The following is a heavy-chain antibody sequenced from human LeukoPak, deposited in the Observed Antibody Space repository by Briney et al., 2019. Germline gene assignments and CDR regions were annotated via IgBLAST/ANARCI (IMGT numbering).Heavy chain of an antibody. V-gene: IGHV5-51*01. CDR2: IYPGDSDT. CDR3: ARPGIASAQLDAFDI. J-gene: IGHJ3*02. CDR1: GYSFTTYW. Sequence: GESLKIFCKGSGYSFTTYWIGWVRQMPGKGLEWMGVIYPGDSDTRYSPSFQGQVTISADKSISTAYLQWSSLKASDTAMYYCARPGIASAQLDAFDIWGQGTMVTVSS. D-gene: IGHD6-13*01.